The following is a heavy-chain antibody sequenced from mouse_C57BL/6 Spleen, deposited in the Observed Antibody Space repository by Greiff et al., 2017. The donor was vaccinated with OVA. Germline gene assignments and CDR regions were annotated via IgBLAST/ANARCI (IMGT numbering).Heavy chain of an antibody. J-gene: IGHJ1*03. CDR3: ARGDGWYFDV. D-gene: IGHD3-3*01. Sequence: QVQLKQPGAELVKPGASVTLSCKASGYTFTSYWMHWVKQRPGQGLEWIGMIHPNSGSTNYNEKFKSKATLTVDKSSSTAYMQLSSLTSEDSAVYYCARGDGWYFDVWGTGTTVTVSS. CDR2: IHPNSGST. V-gene: IGHV1-64*01. CDR1: GYTFTSYW.